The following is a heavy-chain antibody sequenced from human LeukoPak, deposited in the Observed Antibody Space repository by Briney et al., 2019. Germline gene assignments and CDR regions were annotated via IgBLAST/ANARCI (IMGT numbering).Heavy chain of an antibody. D-gene: IGHD4-17*01. J-gene: IGHJ4*02. CDR3: ARVPYDYGDYANDY. CDR1: GYTFTSYG. CDR2: ISAYNGNT. Sequence: ASVKVSCKASGYTFTSYGISWVRQAPGQGLEWMGWISAYNGNTNYAQKLQGRVTMTTDTSTSTAYMELRSLRSDDTAVYYCARVPYDYGDYANDYWCQGTLVTVSS. V-gene: IGHV1-18*01.